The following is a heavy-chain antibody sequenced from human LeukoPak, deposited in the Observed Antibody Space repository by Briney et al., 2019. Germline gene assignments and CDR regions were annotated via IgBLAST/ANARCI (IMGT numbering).Heavy chain of an antibody. D-gene: IGHD3-22*01. J-gene: IGHJ4*02. CDR2: ISSSGSTI. Sequence: PWGSLRLSCAASGFTFSDYYMSWIRQAPGKGLEWVSYISSSGSTIYYADSVKGRFTISRDNAKNSLYLQMNSLRAEDTAVYYCAPRAPYYYDSSGYYYGWGQGTLVTVSS. CDR3: APRAPYYYDSSGYYYG. V-gene: IGHV3-11*04. CDR1: GFTFSDYY.